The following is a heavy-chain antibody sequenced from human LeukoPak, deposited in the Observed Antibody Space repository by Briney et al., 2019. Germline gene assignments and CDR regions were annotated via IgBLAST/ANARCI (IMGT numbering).Heavy chain of an antibody. CDR2: FQASGIT. J-gene: IGHJ6*03. CDR3: GRFLHYYSSSAYMDF. Sequence: SEPQSLTCTVSVGSINLYYWRWIRHSAGKGLECIGLFQASGITNYNPSLKSRVTISLEKSKKQISPKLSSVTAADPAVYYCGRFLHYYSSSAYMDFWGKGTTVTVSS. D-gene: IGHD3-22*01. V-gene: IGHV4-4*07. CDR1: VGSINLYY.